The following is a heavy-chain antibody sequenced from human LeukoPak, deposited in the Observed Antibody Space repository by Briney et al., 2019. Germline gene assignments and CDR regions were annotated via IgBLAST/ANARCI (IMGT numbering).Heavy chain of an antibody. CDR2: ISYDGTYE. CDR3: TRGKLIVLVPAPI. J-gene: IGHJ3*02. CDR1: GFKFNNYA. D-gene: IGHD2-2*01. V-gene: IGHV3-30-3*01. Sequence: GGSLRLSCTASGFKFNNYAMHWVRQAPGKGLEWVAVISYDGTYEDYADSVKGRFTISRDNSKNTLYLQMNSLRVEDTAVYYCTRGKLIVLVPAPIWGQGTMVTVSS.